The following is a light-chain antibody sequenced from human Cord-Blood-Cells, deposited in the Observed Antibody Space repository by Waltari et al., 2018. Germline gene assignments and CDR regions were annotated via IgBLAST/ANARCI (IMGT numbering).Light chain of an antibody. CDR3: QQYNNWPPYT. J-gene: IGKJ2*01. CDR1: QSVSSN. CDR2: GAS. V-gene: IGKV3-15*01. Sequence: EIVMTQSHVTLSVSPGERAPPTCRASQSVSSNLAWYQQKPGQAPRLLIYGASTRATGIPARFSGSGSGTEFTLTISSLQSEDFAVYYCQQYNNWPPYTFGQGTKLEIK.